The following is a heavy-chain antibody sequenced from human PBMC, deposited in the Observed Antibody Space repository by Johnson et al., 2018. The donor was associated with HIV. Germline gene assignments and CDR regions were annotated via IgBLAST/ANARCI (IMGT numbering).Heavy chain of an antibody. J-gene: IGHJ3*02. V-gene: IGHV3-30*02. CDR2: IRYDGSNK. D-gene: IGHD6-13*01. CDR3: AKQQLARGCYAFDI. CDR1: VFTFSSYG. Sequence: QVQLVESGGGLIQPGGSLRLSCAASVFTFSSYGMHWVRQAPGKGLEWVAFIRYDGSNKYYADSVMGRFTISRDNSKNTLYLQLNSLKAEDTAVYYCAKQQLARGCYAFDIWGQGTMVTVSS.